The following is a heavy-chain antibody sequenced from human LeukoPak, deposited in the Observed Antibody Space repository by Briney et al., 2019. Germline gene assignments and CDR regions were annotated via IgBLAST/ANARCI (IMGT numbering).Heavy chain of an antibody. D-gene: IGHD6-13*01. V-gene: IGHV3-23*01. J-gene: IGHJ6*02. CDR2: ISGSGGST. CDR1: GFTFSSYA. CDR3: AEMSSSWTYYYGMDV. Sequence: LPGGSLRLSCAASGFTFSSYAMSWVRQAPGKGLEWVSTISGSGGSTYYADSVKGRFTISRDNSKNTLYLQMNSLRAEDTAVYYCAEMSSSWTYYYGMDVWGQGTTATVSS.